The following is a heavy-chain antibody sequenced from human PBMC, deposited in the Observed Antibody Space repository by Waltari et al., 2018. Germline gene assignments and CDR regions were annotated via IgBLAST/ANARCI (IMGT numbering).Heavy chain of an antibody. CDR2: IGDCRSNK. V-gene: IGHV3-33*01. CDR3: ARDYRSDYYDSSGYFP. D-gene: IGHD3-22*01. Sequence: QVQLVESGGGVVQPGRSLRLSCAASGFTFSSYGMHSVRQAHGKGLEWGAVIGDCRSNKYYANSVKVRFTISRDNSKNALYLQMNSLRAEDTAVYYCARDYRSDYYDSSGYFPWGQGTLVTVSS. J-gene: IGHJ5*02. CDR1: GFTFSSYG.